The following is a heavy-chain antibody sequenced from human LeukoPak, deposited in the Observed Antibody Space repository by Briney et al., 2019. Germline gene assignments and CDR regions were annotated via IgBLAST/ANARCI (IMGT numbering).Heavy chain of an antibody. Sequence: GGSLRLSCAASGFTFSSYSMNWVRQAPGKGLEWVSPISSSSSYIYYADSVKGRFTISRDNAKNSLYLQMNSLRAEDTAVYYCATLGSGYYGDWGQGTLVTVSS. V-gene: IGHV3-21*01. CDR2: ISSSSSYI. CDR3: ATLGSGYYGD. CDR1: GFTFSSYS. J-gene: IGHJ4*02. D-gene: IGHD3-22*01.